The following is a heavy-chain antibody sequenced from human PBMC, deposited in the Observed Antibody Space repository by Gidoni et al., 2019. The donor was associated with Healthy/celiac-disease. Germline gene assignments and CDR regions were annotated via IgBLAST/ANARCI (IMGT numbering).Heavy chain of an antibody. CDR2: IWYDVSNK. Sequence: QVQLVESGGGVVQPGRSLRLSCAASGFTFSSYGMHWVRQAPGKGLEWVAVIWYDVSNKYYADSVKGRFTISRDNSKNTLYLQMNSLRAEDTAVYYCARDRGGLVPQRRGWFDPWGQGTLVTVSS. V-gene: IGHV3-33*01. D-gene: IGHD3-9*01. CDR3: ARDRGGLVPQRRGWFDP. J-gene: IGHJ5*02. CDR1: GFTFSSYG.